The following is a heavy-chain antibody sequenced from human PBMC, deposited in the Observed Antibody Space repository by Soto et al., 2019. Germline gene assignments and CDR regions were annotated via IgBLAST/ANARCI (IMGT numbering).Heavy chain of an antibody. J-gene: IGHJ6*02. CDR1: GVTFSCSG. CDR3: AKDLITIFGVVQDYGMDV. D-gene: IGHD3-3*01. CDR2: ISYDGSNK. V-gene: IGHV3-30*18. Sequence: GGSLRLSSGVTGVTFSCSGIHWVRQAPGKGLEWVAVISYDGSNKYYADSVKGRFTISRDNSKNTLYLQMNSLRAEDTAVYYCAKDLITIFGVVQDYGMDVWGQGTTVTVSS.